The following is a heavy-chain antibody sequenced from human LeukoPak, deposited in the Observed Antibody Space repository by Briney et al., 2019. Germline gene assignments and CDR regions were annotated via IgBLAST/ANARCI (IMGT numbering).Heavy chain of an antibody. V-gene: IGHV3-33*01. CDR2: IWYDGSNK. D-gene: IGHD6-19*01. CDR3: ARGGIAVAGTPGPPYYYGMDV. J-gene: IGHJ6*02. Sequence: GRSLRLSCAASGFTFSIYAMHWVRQAPGKGLEWVAVIWYDGSNKHYADSVKGRFTISRDNSKNTLYLQMNSLRAEDTAVYYCARGGIAVAGTPGPPYYYGMDVWGQGTTVTDSS. CDR1: GFTFSIYA.